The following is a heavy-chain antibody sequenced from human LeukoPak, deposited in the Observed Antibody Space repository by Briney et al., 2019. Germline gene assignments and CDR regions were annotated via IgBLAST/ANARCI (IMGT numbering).Heavy chain of an antibody. D-gene: IGHD2-15*01. CDR3: AFVGCSGGSCYSGGPYYYYYMDV. J-gene: IGHJ6*03. Sequence: GGSLRLSCAASGFTFSSYGMHWVRQAPGKGREWVAFIRYDGSNKYYADSVKGRFTISRDNSKNTLYLQMNSLRAEDTAVYYCAFVGCSGGSCYSGGPYYYYYMDVWGKGTTVTVSS. V-gene: IGHV3-30*02. CDR1: GFTFSSYG. CDR2: IRYDGSNK.